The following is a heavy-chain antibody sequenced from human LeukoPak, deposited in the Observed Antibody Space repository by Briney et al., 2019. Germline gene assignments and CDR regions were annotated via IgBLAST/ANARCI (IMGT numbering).Heavy chain of an antibody. D-gene: IGHD3-22*01. Sequence: SETLSLTCAVSGGSISSGGYAWSWIRQPPGKGLEWIGYIYHSGPAYHNPSLKSRVTISVDRSKNQVSLKLSSVTAADTAVYYCARLFDTSGHTSEGVYNWFDPWGQGALITVSS. CDR3: ARLFDTSGHTSEGVYNWFDP. CDR2: IYHSGPA. V-gene: IGHV4-30-2*01. J-gene: IGHJ5*02. CDR1: GGSISSGGYA.